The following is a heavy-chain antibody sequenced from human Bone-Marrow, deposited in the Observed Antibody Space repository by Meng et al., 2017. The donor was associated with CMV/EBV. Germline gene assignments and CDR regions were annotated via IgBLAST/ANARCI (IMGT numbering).Heavy chain of an antibody. J-gene: IGHJ4*02. CDR1: GFTFSSYA. V-gene: IGHV3-30*04. D-gene: IGHD6-13*01. Sequence: GGSLRLSCAASGFTFSSYAMHWVRQAPGKGLEWVAVISYDGSNKYYADSVKGRFTISRDNSKNTLYLQMNSLRAEDTAVYYCARDYSSSYDDWGQGNRVTVSS. CDR2: ISYDGSNK. CDR3: ARDYSSSYDD.